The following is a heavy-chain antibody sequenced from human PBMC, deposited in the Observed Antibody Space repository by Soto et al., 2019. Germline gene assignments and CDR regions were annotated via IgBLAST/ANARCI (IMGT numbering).Heavy chain of an antibody. CDR3: ARDWRYDSSGYYYGMDV. Sequence: SETLSLTCTVSGGSISSGDYYWSWIRQPPGKGLEWVGYIYYSGGTYYNPSLKSRVTISVDTSKNQFSLKLSSVTAADTAVYYCARDWRYDSSGYYYGMDVWGQGTTVTVSS. J-gene: IGHJ6*02. V-gene: IGHV4-30-4*01. D-gene: IGHD3-22*01. CDR2: IYYSGGT. CDR1: GGSISSGDYY.